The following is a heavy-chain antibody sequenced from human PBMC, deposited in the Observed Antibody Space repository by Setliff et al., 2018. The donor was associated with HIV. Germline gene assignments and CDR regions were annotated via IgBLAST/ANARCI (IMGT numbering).Heavy chain of an antibody. D-gene: IGHD3-22*01. V-gene: IGHV4-59*01. CDR3: ARGFREYYDSSGYFLNWFDP. CDR2: IYYSGST. Sequence: ASETLSLTCTVSGASISSYYWSWIRQPPEKGLEWIGYIYYSGSTNYNPSLKSRVTISVDTSKTQFSLKLSSVTAADTAVYYCARGFREYYDSSGYFLNWFDPWGQGTLVTVSS. J-gene: IGHJ5*02. CDR1: GASISSYY.